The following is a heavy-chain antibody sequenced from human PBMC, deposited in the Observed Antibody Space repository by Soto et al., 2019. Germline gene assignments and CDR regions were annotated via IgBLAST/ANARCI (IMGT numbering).Heavy chain of an antibody. Sequence: SETLSLTCTVSSARVSSTTYTWGWIRQPPGKGLEWVASVYYGGRSYYNPTLNSRVTISVDTSKNQFSLKMTPVTAADTAVYYCARDRPGSQHYFDYWGQGNMLTVSS. D-gene: IGHD3-10*01. CDR3: ARDRPGSQHYFDY. CDR1: SARVSSTTYT. J-gene: IGHJ4*02. V-gene: IGHV4-39*02. CDR2: VYYGGRS.